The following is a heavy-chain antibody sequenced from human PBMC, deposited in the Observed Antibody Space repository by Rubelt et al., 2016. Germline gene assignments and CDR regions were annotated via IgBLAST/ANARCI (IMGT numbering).Heavy chain of an antibody. CDR2: IKSKTDGGTT. V-gene: IGHV3-15*01. D-gene: IGHD1-1*01. J-gene: IGHJ6*03. Sequence: LEWVGRIKSKTDGGTTDYAAPVKGRFTISRDDSKNTLYLQMNSLRAEDTAVYYCATKRGAERPYYYYYMDVWGKGTTVTVSS. CDR3: ATKRGAERPYYYYYMDV.